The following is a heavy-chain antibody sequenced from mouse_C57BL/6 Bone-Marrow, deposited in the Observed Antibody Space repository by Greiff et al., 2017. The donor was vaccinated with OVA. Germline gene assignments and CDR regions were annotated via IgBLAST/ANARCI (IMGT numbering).Heavy chain of an antibody. CDR1: GFTFSSYG. CDR3: ARDYYGNFGAY. D-gene: IGHD2-1*01. V-gene: IGHV5-6*01. CDR2: ISSGGSYT. Sequence: EVHLVESGGDLVKPGGSLKLSCAASGFTFSSYGMSWVRQTPDKRLEWVATISSGGSYTYYPDSVKGRFTISRDNAKNTLYLQMSSLKSEDTAMYYCARDYYGNFGAYWGQGTLVTVSA. J-gene: IGHJ3*01.